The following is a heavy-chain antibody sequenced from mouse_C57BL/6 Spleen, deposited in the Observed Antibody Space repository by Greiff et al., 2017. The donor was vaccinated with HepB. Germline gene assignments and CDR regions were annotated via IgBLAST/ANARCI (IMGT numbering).Heavy chain of an antibody. CDR3: AKTAQATYYFDY. CDR2: IDPSDSYT. J-gene: IGHJ2*01. Sequence: QVQLQQPGAELVKPGASVKLSCKASGYTFTSYWMQWVKQRPGQGLEWIGEIDPSDSYTNYNQKFKGKATLTVDTSTSTAYMQLSSLTSEDSAVYYCAKTAQATYYFDYWGKGTTLTVSS. D-gene: IGHD3-2*02. CDR1: GYTFTSYW. V-gene: IGHV1-50*01.